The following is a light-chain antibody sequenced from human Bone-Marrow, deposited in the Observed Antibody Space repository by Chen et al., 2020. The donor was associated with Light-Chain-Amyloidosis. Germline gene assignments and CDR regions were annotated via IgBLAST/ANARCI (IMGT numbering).Light chain of an antibody. J-gene: IGKJ4*01. CDR2: GSS. Sequence: EIVLTQSPGTLSLSPGDGANLSCRASQTISSNYLTWYQQKFGQAPRLLIYGSSSRGTGIPDRFTGSESETDFTLTIDRLEPEDVAMYYCQQYGTSPLTFGGGTNVQI. CDR1: QTISSNY. CDR3: QQYGTSPLT. V-gene: IGKV3-20*01.